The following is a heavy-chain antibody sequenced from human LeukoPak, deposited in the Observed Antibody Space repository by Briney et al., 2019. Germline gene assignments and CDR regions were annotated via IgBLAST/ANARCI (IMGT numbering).Heavy chain of an antibody. CDR1: GGSINSGYNY. Sequence: SQTLSLTCTVSGGSINSGYNYWSWIRQHPGKGLEWIGYIYYSGSTNYNPSLKSRLAISVDTSKNQFSLRLSPVTAADTAVYYCARTKVEDRVYYFDYWGQGTLVTVSS. D-gene: IGHD4-23*01. V-gene: IGHV4-31*03. CDR3: ARTKVEDRVYYFDY. J-gene: IGHJ4*02. CDR2: IYYSGST.